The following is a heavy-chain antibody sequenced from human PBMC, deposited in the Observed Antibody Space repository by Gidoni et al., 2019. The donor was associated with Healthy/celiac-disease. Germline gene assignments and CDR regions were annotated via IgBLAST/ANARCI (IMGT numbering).Heavy chain of an antibody. D-gene: IGHD3-10*01. CDR1: GGSFSGYY. CDR2: INHSGST. V-gene: IGHV4-34*01. CDR3: ARVRASISLRVYGMDV. J-gene: IGHJ6*02. Sequence: QVQLQQWGAGLLKPSETLSLTCAVYGGSFSGYYWSWIRQPPGKGLEWIGEINHSGSTNYNPSLKSRVTISVDTSKNQFSLKLSSVTAADTAVYYCARVRASISLRVYGMDVWGQGTTVTVSS.